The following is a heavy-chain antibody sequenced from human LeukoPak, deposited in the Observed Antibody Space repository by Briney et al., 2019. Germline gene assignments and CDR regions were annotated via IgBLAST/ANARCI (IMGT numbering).Heavy chain of an antibody. J-gene: IGHJ4*02. Sequence: ASVKVSCKASGYTFASYYMHWVRLAPGQGLEWMGIINPSGGSTTYAQKFQGRVTMTRDTSTSTVYVELSSLRSEDTAVYYCARDSTPTYYSGTYYFEYWGQGTLVTVSS. CDR2: INPSGGST. CDR3: ARDSTPTYYSGTYYFEY. D-gene: IGHD1-26*01. CDR1: GYTFASYY. V-gene: IGHV1-46*01.